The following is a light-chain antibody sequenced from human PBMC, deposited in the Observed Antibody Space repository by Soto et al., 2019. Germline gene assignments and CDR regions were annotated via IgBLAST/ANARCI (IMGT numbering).Light chain of an antibody. CDR2: DVS. J-gene: IGKJ2*01. CDR1: QSISTW. CDR3: QQYSTHST. V-gene: IGKV1-5*01. Sequence: DIQMTQSPSTLSASVGDRVTITCRASQSISTWLAWYQQKPWKAPKLLIYDVSNLQSGVPSRFSGSGSGTEFTLTIGSLQPDDSAIYHCQQYSTHSTFGQGTKLEVK.